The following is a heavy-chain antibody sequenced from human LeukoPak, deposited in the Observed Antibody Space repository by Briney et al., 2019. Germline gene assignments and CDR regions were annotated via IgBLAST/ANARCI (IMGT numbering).Heavy chain of an antibody. J-gene: IGHJ6*02. V-gene: IGHV3-30-3*01. CDR1: GFTFSRYW. CDR3: ASWGIIAAAHDGMDV. D-gene: IGHD6-13*01. CDR2: ISYDGSNK. Sequence: PGGSLRLSCAASGFTFSRYWMSWVRQAPGKGLEWVAVISYDGSNKYYADSVKGRFTISRDNSKNTLYLQMNSLRAEDTAVYYCASWGIIAAAHDGMDVWGQGTTVTVSS.